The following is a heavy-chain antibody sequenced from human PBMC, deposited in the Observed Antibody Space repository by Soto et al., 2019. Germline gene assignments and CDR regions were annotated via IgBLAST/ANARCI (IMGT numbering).Heavy chain of an antibody. V-gene: IGHV3-23*01. CDR2: TNTNGNR. J-gene: IGHJ4*02. D-gene: IGHD7-27*01. Sequence: EVQLLESGGGLVQPGGSLRLSCAASGFPFTSYGVSWVRQAPGKGLEWVSTTNTNGNRHYADSVKGRFTISRDSSESMLYVDMNNPRAEDTALYYCARKLGVGHYPFRHWGQGTLVTVSS. CDR1: GFPFTSYG. CDR3: ARKLGVGHYPFRH.